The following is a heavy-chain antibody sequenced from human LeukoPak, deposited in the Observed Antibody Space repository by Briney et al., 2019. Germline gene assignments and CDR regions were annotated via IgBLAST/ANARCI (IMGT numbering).Heavy chain of an antibody. D-gene: IGHD6-6*01. CDR3: ARDGDYSNSFDY. CDR2: ISAYNGNT. CDR1: GYTFTSYG. J-gene: IGHJ4*02. V-gene: IGHV1-18*01. Sequence: ASVKVSCKASGYTFTSYGISWVRQAPGQGLEWMGWISAYNGNTNYAQKLQGRVTMTTDTSTSTAHMELRSLRSDDTAVYYCARDGDYSNSFDYWGQGTLVTVSS.